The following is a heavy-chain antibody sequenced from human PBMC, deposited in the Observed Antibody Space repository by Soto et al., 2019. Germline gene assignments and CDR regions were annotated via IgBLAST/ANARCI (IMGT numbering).Heavy chain of an antibody. CDR1: GFTFGSYA. V-gene: IGHV3-30-3*01. Sequence: GGSLRLSCAASGFTFGSYAMHWVRQAPGKGLEWVAVISYDGSNKYYADSVKGRFTISRDNSKNTLYLQMNSLRAEDTAVYYCAREGGAVAAPYYYYYYGMDVWGQGTTVTVS. J-gene: IGHJ6*02. CDR3: AREGGAVAAPYYYYYYGMDV. D-gene: IGHD6-19*01. CDR2: ISYDGSNK.